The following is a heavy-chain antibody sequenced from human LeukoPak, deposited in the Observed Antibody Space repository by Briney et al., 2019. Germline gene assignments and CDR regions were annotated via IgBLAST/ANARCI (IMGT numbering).Heavy chain of an antibody. CDR3: ARSLSHWELPTNY. Sequence: GGSLRLSCAASGFTFTTYWMNWVRQAPGKGLEWVANIKQDGTETYYVDPVKGRFTVSRDNAKNSVFLQMNGLRDDDTAVYYCARSLSHWELPTNYWGQGTLVTVSS. V-gene: IGHV3-7*01. CDR1: GFTFTTYW. J-gene: IGHJ4*02. CDR2: IKQDGTET. D-gene: IGHD1-26*01.